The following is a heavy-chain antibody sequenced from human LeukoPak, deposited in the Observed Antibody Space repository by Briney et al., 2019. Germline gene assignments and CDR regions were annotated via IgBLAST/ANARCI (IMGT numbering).Heavy chain of an antibody. CDR1: GDTFSSYT. J-gene: IGHJ4*02. CDR3: ARGPGDFYHTRGYYYVPDS. CDR2: MIPRFGTP. Sequence: SVKISCNASGDTFSSYTIGWVRQAPGQGLEWMGGMIPRFGTPKYAQKFQGRVTITTDASTTTAYMELSSLRSEDTAVYYCARGPGDFYHTRGYYYVPDSWGQGTLVTVSS. D-gene: IGHD3-22*01. V-gene: IGHV1-69*05.